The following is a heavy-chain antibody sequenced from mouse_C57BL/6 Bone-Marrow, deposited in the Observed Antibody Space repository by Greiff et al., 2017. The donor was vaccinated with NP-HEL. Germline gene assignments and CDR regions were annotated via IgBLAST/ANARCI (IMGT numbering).Heavy chain of an antibody. CDR2: IHPNSGST. V-gene: IGHV1-64*01. CDR3: ARRRTRLDYGSSYRWYFDV. D-gene: IGHD1-1*01. CDR1: GYTFTSYW. J-gene: IGHJ1*03. Sequence: QVQLQQPGAELVKPGASVKLSCKASGYTFTSYWMHWVKQRPGQGLEWIGMIHPNSGSTNYNEKFKSKATLTVDKSSSTAYMQLSSLTSEDSAVYYCARRRTRLDYGSSYRWYFDVWGTGTTVTVSS.